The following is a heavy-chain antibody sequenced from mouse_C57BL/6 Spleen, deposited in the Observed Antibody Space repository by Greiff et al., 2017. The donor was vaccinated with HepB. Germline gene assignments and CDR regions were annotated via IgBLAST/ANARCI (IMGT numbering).Heavy chain of an antibody. Sequence: QVQLKQSGAELVKPGASVKISCKASGYAFSSYWMNWVKQRPGKGLEWIGQIYPGDGDTNYNGKFKGKATLTADKSSSTAYMQLSSLTSEDSAVYFCARSYYYGSSLPGFAYWGQGTLVTVSA. V-gene: IGHV1-80*01. CDR3: ARSYYYGSSLPGFAY. D-gene: IGHD1-1*01. CDR1: GYAFSSYW. J-gene: IGHJ3*01. CDR2: IYPGDGDT.